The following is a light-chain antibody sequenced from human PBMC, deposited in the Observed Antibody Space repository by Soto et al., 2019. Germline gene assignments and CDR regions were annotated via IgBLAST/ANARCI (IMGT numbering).Light chain of an antibody. CDR1: QSVSSY. CDR2: DAS. J-gene: IGKJ5*01. Sequence: PGERATLSFRASQSVSSYLAWYQQKPGQAPRLLIYDASNRATGIPARFSGSGSGTDFTLTISSLETEDFAVYYCQQRSNWPQVTFGQGTRLEIK. CDR3: QQRSNWPQVT. V-gene: IGKV3-11*01.